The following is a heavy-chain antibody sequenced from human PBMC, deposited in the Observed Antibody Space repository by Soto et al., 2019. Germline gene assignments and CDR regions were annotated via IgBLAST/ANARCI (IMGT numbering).Heavy chain of an antibody. J-gene: IGHJ6*02. CDR3: ARGVYCSGGSCYPREYYYYYGMDV. V-gene: IGHV3-48*02. CDR2: ISSSNSTI. CDR1: GFTFSSYS. D-gene: IGHD2-15*01. Sequence: GGSLRLSCAASGFTFSSYSMNWVRQAPGKGLEWVSYISSSNSTIYYADSVKGRFTISRDNAKNSLYLQMNSLRDEDTAVYYCARGVYCSGGSCYPREYYYYYGMDVWGQGTTVTVSS.